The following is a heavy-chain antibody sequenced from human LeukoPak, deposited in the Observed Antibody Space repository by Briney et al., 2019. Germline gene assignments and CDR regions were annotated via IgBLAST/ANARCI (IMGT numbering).Heavy chain of an antibody. J-gene: IGHJ4*02. CDR1: GFTFSSYS. V-gene: IGHV3-21*04. CDR2: ISSSSSYI. CDR3: ARLRNYYGSGEEYFDF. D-gene: IGHD3-10*01. Sequence: GGSLRLSCAASGFTFSSYSMNWVRQAPGKGLEWVSSISSSSSYIYYADSVKGRFTISRDNAKNSLYLQMNSLTSDDTAVYYCARLRNYYGSGEEYFDFWGQGTLVTVSS.